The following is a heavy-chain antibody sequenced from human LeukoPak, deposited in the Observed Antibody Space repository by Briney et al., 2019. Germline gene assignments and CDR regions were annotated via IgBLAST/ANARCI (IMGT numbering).Heavy chain of an antibody. CDR2: IIPALSAA. CDR3: ARDGGAVKGGGLYFFDY. Sequence: SVKVSCKASGGTLSSYAISWVRQAPGQGLEWMGGIIPALSAANYPQKFQGRVTITADDSTTAYMELRSLTSEDTAVYYCARDGGAVKGGGLYFFDYWGQGTLVTVS. J-gene: IGHJ4*02. D-gene: IGHD2/OR15-2a*01. CDR1: GGTLSSYA. V-gene: IGHV1-69*13.